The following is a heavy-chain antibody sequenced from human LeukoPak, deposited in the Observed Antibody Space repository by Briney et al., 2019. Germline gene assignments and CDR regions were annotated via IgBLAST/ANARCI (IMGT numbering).Heavy chain of an antibody. Sequence: GGSLRLSCAASGFTFSSFWMHWVRQPPGKGLVWVSRIDTDGSTTTYADSVRGRFTISRDNSKNTVYLQMNSLRAEDTAVYYCAKDRSCINDVCLGDFDYWGQGTLVTVSS. J-gene: IGHJ4*02. V-gene: IGHV3-74*01. CDR2: IDTDGSTT. D-gene: IGHD2-8*01. CDR1: GFTFSSFW. CDR3: AKDRSCINDVCLGDFDY.